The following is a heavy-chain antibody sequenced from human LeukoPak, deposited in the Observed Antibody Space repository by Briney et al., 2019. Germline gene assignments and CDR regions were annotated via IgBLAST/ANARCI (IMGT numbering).Heavy chain of an antibody. Sequence: GGSLRLSCAASGFTFINYALSWVRQVPGKGPEWVSCVSGTGHYKHYADSVKGRFTISRDNSKNTLYLQMNSLRAEDTAVYYCARDVYYDFWSGVDYWGQGTLVTVSS. CDR1: GFTFINYA. J-gene: IGHJ4*02. V-gene: IGHV3-23*01. D-gene: IGHD3-3*01. CDR3: ARDVYYDFWSGVDY. CDR2: VSGTGHYK.